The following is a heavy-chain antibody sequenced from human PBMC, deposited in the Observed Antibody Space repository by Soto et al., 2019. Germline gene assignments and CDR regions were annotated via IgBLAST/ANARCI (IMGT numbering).Heavy chain of an antibody. V-gene: IGHV1-46*01. CDR3: ARDRVDCSGGNCWRSVEDT. CDR2: IDPSGGGT. Sequence: ASVKVSCKASGYTFTSYYMHWVRQAPGQGLEWMGIIDPSGGGTSYAQKFQGRLTMTRDTSTSTVYMELSSLRSEDTAVYYCARDRVDCSGGNCWRSVEDTWGQGTLVTVSS. D-gene: IGHD2-15*01. CDR1: GYTFTSYY. J-gene: IGHJ5*02.